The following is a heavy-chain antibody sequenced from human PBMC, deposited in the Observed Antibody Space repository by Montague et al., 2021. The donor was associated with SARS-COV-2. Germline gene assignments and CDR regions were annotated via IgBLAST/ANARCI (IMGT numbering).Heavy chain of an antibody. J-gene: IGHJ5*02. CDR3: ARDPHDYGWFDP. Sequence: TLSLTCTVSGGSISSASYYWSWIRQPAGKGLEWIGHIYSTVITNYSPSLKSRVTISVDLSKNQFSLKMTSVTAADTAVYYCARDPHDYGWFDPWGQGILATVSS. D-gene: IGHD4-17*01. CDR2: IYSTVIT. V-gene: IGHV4-61*09. CDR1: GGSISSASYY.